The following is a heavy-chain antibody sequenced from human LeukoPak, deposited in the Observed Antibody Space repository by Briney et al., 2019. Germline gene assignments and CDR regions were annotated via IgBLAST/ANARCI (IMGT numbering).Heavy chain of an antibody. CDR3: ARGYYGGNSGIGY. CDR1: GGSISNYY. CDR2: INHSGST. Sequence: PSETLSLTCTVSGGSISNYYWNWIRQPPGKGLEWIGEINHSGSTNYNPSLKSRVTISVDTSKNQFSLKLSSVTAADTAVYYCARGYYGGNSGIGYWGQGTLVTVSS. D-gene: IGHD4-23*01. J-gene: IGHJ4*02. V-gene: IGHV4-34*01.